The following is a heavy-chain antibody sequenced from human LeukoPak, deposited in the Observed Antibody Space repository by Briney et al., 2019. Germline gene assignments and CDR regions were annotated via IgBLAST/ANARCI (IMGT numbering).Heavy chain of an antibody. D-gene: IGHD3-10*01. Sequence: GGSLRLSCAASGFTFSSYWMHWVRQAPGEGLEWVSGLSGSGTSAHYADSVKGRFTISRDNSMNTLYLQMNSLRAEDTAVYYCAKDYSGPRATWALLEYWGQGTLVTVSS. CDR3: AKDYSGPRATWALLEY. CDR2: LSGSGTSA. J-gene: IGHJ4*02. V-gene: IGHV3-23*01. CDR1: GFTFSSYW.